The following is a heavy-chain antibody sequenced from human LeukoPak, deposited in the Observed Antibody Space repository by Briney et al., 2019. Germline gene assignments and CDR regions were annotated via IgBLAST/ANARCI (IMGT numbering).Heavy chain of an antibody. J-gene: IGHJ4*02. V-gene: IGHV4-34*01. Sequence: SETLSLTCAVYGGSFSGYYWSWIRQSPGKGLEWIGEINHSGSTNYNPSLKSRVIVSVDTSKNQFSLRLSSVTAADTAVYYCARGYGSVIPGNWGQGTLVTVSS. CDR2: INHSGST. D-gene: IGHD3-10*01. CDR1: GGSFSGYY. CDR3: ARGYGSVIPGN.